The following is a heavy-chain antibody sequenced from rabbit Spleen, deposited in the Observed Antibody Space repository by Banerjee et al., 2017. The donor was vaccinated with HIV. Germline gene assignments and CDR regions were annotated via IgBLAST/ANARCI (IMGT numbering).Heavy chain of an antibody. CDR2: IDIGSSGFT. Sequence: QSLVESGGDLVKPGASLTLICIASGVSFRGDSYICWVRQAPGKGLEWIVFIDIGSSGFTYYANWAKGRFTISKTSSTTVTLQMTSLTVADTATYFCARDTGSSFSSYGMDLWGPGTLVTVS. D-gene: IGHD8-1*01. CDR1: GVSFRGDSY. CDR3: ARDTGSSFSSYGMDL. V-gene: IGHV1S40*01. J-gene: IGHJ6*01.